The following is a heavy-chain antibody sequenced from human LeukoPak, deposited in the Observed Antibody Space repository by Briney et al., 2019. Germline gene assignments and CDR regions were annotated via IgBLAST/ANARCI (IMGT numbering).Heavy chain of an antibody. CDR1: GFTFSSYE. J-gene: IGHJ4*02. V-gene: IGHV3-48*03. CDR3: ARGGAVAGLF. Sequence: GGSLRLSCAVSGFTFSSYEMNWVRQAPGKGLEWVSYISSSGNTVYYPDSVKDRFTISRDNAKNSLYLQMNSLRGDDTAVYYCARGGAVAGLFWGQGTLVTVSS. D-gene: IGHD6-19*01. CDR2: ISSSGNTV.